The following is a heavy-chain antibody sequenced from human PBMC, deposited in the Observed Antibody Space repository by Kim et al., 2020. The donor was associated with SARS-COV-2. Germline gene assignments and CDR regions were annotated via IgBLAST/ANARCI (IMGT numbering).Heavy chain of an antibody. Sequence: GSTYYADSVKCRFTISRDNSKNTLYLQMNSLRAEDTAVYYCAKQNGDYDYWGQGTLVTVSS. D-gene: IGHD4-17*01. CDR2: GST. V-gene: IGHV3-23*01. CDR3: AKQNGDYDY. J-gene: IGHJ4*02.